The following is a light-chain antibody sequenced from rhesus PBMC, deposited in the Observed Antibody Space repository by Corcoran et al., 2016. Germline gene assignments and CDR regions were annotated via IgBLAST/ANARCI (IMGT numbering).Light chain of an antibody. Sequence: QAALTQPRSVSGSPGQSVTISCPGTNSDIGGYNSISWYQKHPGTAPHLIIYEVSKRPSGVSARFSGARSGNTASLTISGLQAEDEADYYCSSYSGSNTFDVFGSGTKLTVL. V-gene: IGLV2-32*02. CDR2: EVS. CDR1: NSDIGGYNS. CDR3: SSYSGSNTFDV. J-gene: IGLJ6*01.